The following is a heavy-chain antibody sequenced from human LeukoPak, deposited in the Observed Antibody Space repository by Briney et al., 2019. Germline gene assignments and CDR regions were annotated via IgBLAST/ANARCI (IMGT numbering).Heavy chain of an antibody. Sequence: SETLSLTCAVYGGSFSGYVGIWIRKSRGKGPEGIGEINHKGGTNYNRSRKSRVTISVDPSKNQFSLRLSSVTAGEPAVYYCAREISRARGAFDVWGQGTKATVSS. V-gene: IGHV4-34*01. CDR2: INHKGGT. CDR3: AREISRARGAFDV. D-gene: IGHD3-10*01. CDR1: GGSFSGYV. J-gene: IGHJ3*01.